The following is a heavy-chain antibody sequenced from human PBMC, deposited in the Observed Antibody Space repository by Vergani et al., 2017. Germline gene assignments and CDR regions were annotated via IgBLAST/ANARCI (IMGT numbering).Heavy chain of an antibody. CDR3: ASVSIAAAGTELDY. J-gene: IGHJ4*01. V-gene: IGHV1-18*01. CDR2: IIPILGIA. CDR1: GYTFTSYG. Sequence: QVQLVQSGAEVKKPGASVKVSCKASGYTFTSYGISWVRQAPGQGLEWMGRIIPILGIANYAKKFQGRVTMTRDTSISTAYMELSRLRSDDTAFYYCASVSIAAAGTELDYWGHGTLVTVSS. D-gene: IGHD6-13*01.